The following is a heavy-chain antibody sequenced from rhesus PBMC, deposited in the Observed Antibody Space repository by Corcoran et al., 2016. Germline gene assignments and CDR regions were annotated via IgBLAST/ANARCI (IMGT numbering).Heavy chain of an antibody. J-gene: IGHJ4*01. V-gene: IGHV4-160*01. Sequence: QVQLQESGPGLVKPSETLSLTCTVSGGSISDSYYWSWIRQPPGKGLEWMGRIYGSGGSTNYNPSLKSRVTISRDTSKNQFSLKLSSVTAADTAVYYCVRDRVGYSGRYWGQGVLVTVSS. CDR1: GGSISDSYY. CDR2: IYGSGGST. D-gene: IGHD6-25*01. CDR3: VRDRVGYSGRY.